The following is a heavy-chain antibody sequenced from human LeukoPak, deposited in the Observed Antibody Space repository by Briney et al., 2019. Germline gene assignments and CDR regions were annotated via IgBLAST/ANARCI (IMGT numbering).Heavy chain of an antibody. CDR1: GFTFSSYA. CDR2: ISGSGGST. D-gene: IGHD3-10*01. V-gene: IGHV3-23*01. Sequence: GGSLRLSCAASGFTFSSYAMSWVRQAPGKGLEWVSAISGSGGSTYYADSVKGRFTISRDNSKNTLYLQMNSLRAEDTAVYYCAKVHRITMVRGADFDYWGQRTLVTVSS. J-gene: IGHJ4*02. CDR3: AKVHRITMVRGADFDY.